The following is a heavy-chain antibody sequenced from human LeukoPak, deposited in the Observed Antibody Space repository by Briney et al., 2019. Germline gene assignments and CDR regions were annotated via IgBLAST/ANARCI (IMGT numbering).Heavy chain of an antibody. V-gene: IGHV3-53*01. Sequence: GGSLRLSCAASGFTVSGNYMSWVRQAPGKGLEWVSVIYSGGSTYYADSVKGRFTISRDNSKNTLYLQMNSLRAEDTAVYYCARTGLDGSLSFDYWGQGTLVTVSS. J-gene: IGHJ4*02. D-gene: IGHD3/OR15-3a*01. CDR2: IYSGGST. CDR1: GFTVSGNY. CDR3: ARTGLDGSLSFDY.